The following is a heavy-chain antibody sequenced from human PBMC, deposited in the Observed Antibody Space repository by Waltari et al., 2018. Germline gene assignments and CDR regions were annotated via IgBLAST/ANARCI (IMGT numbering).Heavy chain of an antibody. CDR1: NGSITSFF. CDR2: IYYTGST. Sequence: QVQLQESGPGQVKPSETLSLTCTVSNGSITSFFWNWIRQSSEKELELIGYIYYTGSTDYNPSLKSRVTISVDTAKNQFSLRLNSVTAADTGVYYCARGRIHYTSNWFDPWGQGTLVTVSS. D-gene: IGHD3-10*01. V-gene: IGHV4-59*01. J-gene: IGHJ5*02. CDR3: ARGRIHYTSNWFDP.